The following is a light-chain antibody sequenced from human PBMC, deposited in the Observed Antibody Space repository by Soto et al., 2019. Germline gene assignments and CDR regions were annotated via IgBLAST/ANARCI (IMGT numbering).Light chain of an antibody. J-gene: IGKJ2*01. CDR1: QSISSY. Sequence: DIQMTQSPSSLSASVGDRVTITCRASQSISSYLNWYQQKPGKAPKLLIYAASSLQSGVPSRFSGSGSGTDFTLPISSLQPDDFATYYCQQSHSTPYTFGQGNKLEIK. CDR3: QQSHSTPYT. CDR2: AAS. V-gene: IGKV1-39*01.